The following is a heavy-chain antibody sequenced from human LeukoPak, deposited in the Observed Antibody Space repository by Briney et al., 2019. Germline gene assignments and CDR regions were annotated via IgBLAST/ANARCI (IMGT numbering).Heavy chain of an antibody. V-gene: IGHV3-21*01. D-gene: IGHD3-22*01. Sequence: PGGSLRLSCAASGFTFSDYSMNWVRQAPGQGLEWVASVNTVSSYIYYADSMRGRFTIPRDNAKNSLFLQMNSLRAEDTAVYYCARLRRNSDRSDFFYYYDHWGQGTLVTVSS. CDR2: VNTVSSYI. CDR3: ARLRRNSDRSDFFYYYDH. CDR1: GFTFSDYS. J-gene: IGHJ4*02.